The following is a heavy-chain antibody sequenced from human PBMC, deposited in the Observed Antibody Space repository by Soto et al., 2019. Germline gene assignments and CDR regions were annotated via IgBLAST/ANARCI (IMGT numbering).Heavy chain of an antibody. CDR3: ASDWSRGVFDH. CDR2: IYDSEST. J-gene: IGHJ4*02. Sequence: SETLSLTCTVSGDSISRYYWNFIRQPPGKGLEWIGYIYDSESTNYNPSLKSRVTISVGTSKNQFSLNLNSVTAADTAVYFCASDWSRGVFDHWGQGILVTVSS. V-gene: IGHV4-59*01. CDR1: GDSISRYY. D-gene: IGHD3-10*01.